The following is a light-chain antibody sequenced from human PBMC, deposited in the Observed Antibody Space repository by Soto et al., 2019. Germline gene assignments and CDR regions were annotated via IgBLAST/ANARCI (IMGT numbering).Light chain of an antibody. CDR3: QQSYSTPLT. CDR1: QSISSY. Sequence: DIQMTHSPSSLSAAVGARGTMTCRASQSISSYLNWYQQKPGKAPKLLIYAASSLQSGVPSRFSGSGSGTDFTLTISSLQPEDFATYYCQQSYSTPLTFGGGTKV. CDR2: AAS. J-gene: IGKJ4*01. V-gene: IGKV1-39*01.